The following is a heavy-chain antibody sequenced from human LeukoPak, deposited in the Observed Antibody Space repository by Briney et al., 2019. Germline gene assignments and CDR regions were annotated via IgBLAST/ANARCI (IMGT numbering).Heavy chain of an antibody. D-gene: IGHD6-13*01. V-gene: IGHV4-61*05. CDR3: ARGYSSSWYYFDY. Sequence: PSETLSLTCTVSGGSIGSVTHYWGWIRQPPGKGLEWIAYIHYSGGTYYNPSLKSRVTISLDTSKSQVSLKLSSVTAADTAVYYCARGYSSSWYYFDYWGQGTLVTVSS. CDR2: IHYSGGT. CDR1: GGSIGSVTHY. J-gene: IGHJ4*02.